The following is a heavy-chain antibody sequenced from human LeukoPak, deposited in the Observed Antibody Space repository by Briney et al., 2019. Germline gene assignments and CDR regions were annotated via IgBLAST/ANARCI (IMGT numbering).Heavy chain of an antibody. CDR3: AKLTTS. D-gene: IGHD4-11*01. V-gene: IGHV3-23*01. J-gene: IGHJ4*02. Sequence: GGSLRLFCAASGFPFNSTSMSWVRQAPGEGLEWVAVTVGGGDGTYYADSVKGRFTISRDNSNNTLYLQMNSLRAEDTAVYYWAKLTTSWGQGTLVTVSS. CDR1: GFPFNSTS. CDR2: TVGGGDGT.